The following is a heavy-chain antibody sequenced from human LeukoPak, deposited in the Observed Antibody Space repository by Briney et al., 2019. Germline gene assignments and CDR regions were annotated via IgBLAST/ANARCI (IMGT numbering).Heavy chain of an antibody. CDR3: AREGVQTTVDAFDI. CDR1: GFTLKIYL. V-gene: IGHV3-30*04. CDR2: ISHDGSDK. D-gene: IGHD4-17*01. Sequence: GGSLRLSCAASGFTLKIYLMHWVRQAPGKGLEWLSVISHDGSDKNNADSVKGRVIISRDNSKNTVYLQLNSLRPEDTAMYYCAREGVQTTVDAFDIWGLGTMVIVSS. J-gene: IGHJ3*02.